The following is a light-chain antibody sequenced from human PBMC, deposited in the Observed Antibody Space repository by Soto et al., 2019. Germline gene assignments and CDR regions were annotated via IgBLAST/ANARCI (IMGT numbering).Light chain of an antibody. CDR1: QTFSNNY. J-gene: IGKJ4*01. CDR2: GAS. V-gene: IGKV3-20*01. CDR3: QQYGRSPPT. Sequence: EVVLTQSPGTLSLSPGERATLSCRASQTFSNNYLAWYQQKPGQAPRLLVYGASSRASGIPDRFSGSGSGTDFTLTISTLEPEDFAVYYCQQYGRSPPTFGGGTKVEIK.